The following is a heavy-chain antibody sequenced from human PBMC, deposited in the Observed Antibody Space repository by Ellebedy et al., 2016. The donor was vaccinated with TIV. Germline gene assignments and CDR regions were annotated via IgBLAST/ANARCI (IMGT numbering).Heavy chain of an antibody. J-gene: IGHJ6*02. CDR3: ARQHCSSTSCPPPYYYYGMDV. CDR2: IYSSGST. Sequence: SETLSLTCTVSGGSISSYYWSWIRQPPGKGLEWIGYIYSSGSTNYNPSLKSRVTVSVDTSKNQFSLKLSSVTAADTAVYYCARQHCSSTSCPPPYYYYGMDVWGQGTTVTVSS. CDR1: GGSISSYY. V-gene: IGHV4-59*08. D-gene: IGHD2-2*01.